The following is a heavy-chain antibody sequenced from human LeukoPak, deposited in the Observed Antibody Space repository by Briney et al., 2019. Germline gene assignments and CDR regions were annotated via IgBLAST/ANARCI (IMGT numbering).Heavy chain of an antibody. CDR3: AKESPTYSYGLLHFDY. CDR2: ISGSGGST. D-gene: IGHD5-18*01. Sequence: GGSLRLSCAASGFTFSSYAMSWVRQAPGKGLEWVSAISGSGGSTYYADSVKGRFAISRDNSKNTLYLQMDSLRAEDTAVYYCAKESPTYSYGLLHFDYWGQGTLVTVSS. J-gene: IGHJ4*02. V-gene: IGHV3-23*01. CDR1: GFTFSSYA.